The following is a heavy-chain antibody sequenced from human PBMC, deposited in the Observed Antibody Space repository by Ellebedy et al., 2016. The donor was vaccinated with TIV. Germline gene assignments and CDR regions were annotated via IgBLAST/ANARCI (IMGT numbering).Heavy chain of an antibody. J-gene: IGHJ5*02. D-gene: IGHD2-15*01. Sequence: GGSLRLXXVASGFTFTAYGMHWVRQAPGQGLEWMALSWHGGTTQYYSDSVKGRFTISRDNSKNTLYLHLNNVTAADTALYYCARKWYNWFGPWGQGTQVTVSS. CDR2: SWHGGTTQ. CDR1: GFTFTAYG. V-gene: IGHV3-33*01. CDR3: ARKWYNWFGP.